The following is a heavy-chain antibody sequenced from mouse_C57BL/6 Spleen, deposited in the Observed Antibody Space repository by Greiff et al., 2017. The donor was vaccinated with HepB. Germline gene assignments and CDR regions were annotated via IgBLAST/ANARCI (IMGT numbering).Heavy chain of an antibody. CDR2: ISYDGSN. V-gene: IGHV3-6*01. CDR1: GYSITSGYS. J-gene: IGHJ3*01. CDR3: ARAPYDYDGWFAY. D-gene: IGHD2-4*01. Sequence: EVKLVESGPGLVKPSQSLSLTCSVTGYSITSGYSWNWIRQFPGNTLEWMGYISYDGSNNYNPSLKNRISITRDTSKNQFFLKLNSVTTEDTATYYCARAPYDYDGWFAYWGQGTLVTVSA.